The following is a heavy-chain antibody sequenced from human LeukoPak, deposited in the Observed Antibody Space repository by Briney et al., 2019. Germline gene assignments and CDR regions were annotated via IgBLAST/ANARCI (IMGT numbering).Heavy chain of an antibody. V-gene: IGHV3-23*01. J-gene: IGHJ4*02. CDR3: AKDEYGSGRYDY. CDR1: GFTFSSYA. D-gene: IGHD3-10*01. Sequence: PGGSLRLSCAASGFTFSSYAMSWVRQAPGKGLEWVSAISGSGGSTYYADSVEGRFTISRDNSKNTLYLQMNSLRAEDTAVYYCAKDEYGSGRYDYWGQGTLVTVFS. CDR2: ISGSGGST.